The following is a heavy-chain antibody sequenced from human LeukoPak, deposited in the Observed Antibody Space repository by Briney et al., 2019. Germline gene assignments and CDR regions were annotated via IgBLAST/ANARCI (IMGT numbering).Heavy chain of an antibody. CDR1: GGSISSYY. D-gene: IGHD2-21*02. CDR3: ARDFCGGDCYSFWFDP. J-gene: IGHJ5*02. V-gene: IGHV4-4*07. Sequence: PSETLSLTCTVSGGSISSYYWSWIRQPAGKGLEWIGRIYTSGSTNYNPSLKSRVTMSVDTSKNQFSLKLSSVTAADTAVYYCARDFCGGDCYSFWFDPWGQRTLVTVSS. CDR2: IYTSGST.